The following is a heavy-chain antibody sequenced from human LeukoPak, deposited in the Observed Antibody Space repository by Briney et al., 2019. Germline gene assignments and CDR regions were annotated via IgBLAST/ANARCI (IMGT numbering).Heavy chain of an antibody. CDR1: GFTFSSYG. V-gene: IGHV3-30*03. D-gene: IGHD1-1*01. Sequence: GRSLRLSCAASGFTFSSYGMHWVRQAPGKGLEWVAVISYDGSNKYYADSVKGRFTISRDNSKNTLYLQMNSLRAEDTAVYYCARGPGTTSIYYYGMDVWGQGTTVTVSS. CDR2: ISYDGSNK. J-gene: IGHJ6*02. CDR3: ARGPGTTSIYYYGMDV.